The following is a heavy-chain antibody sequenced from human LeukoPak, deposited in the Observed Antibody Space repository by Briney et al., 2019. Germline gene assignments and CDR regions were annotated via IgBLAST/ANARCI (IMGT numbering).Heavy chain of an antibody. CDR1: GFTFSSYG. J-gene: IGHJ1*01. CDR3: AKDASSGWSQH. V-gene: IGHV3-23*01. D-gene: IGHD6-19*01. CDR2: VVGSGVGT. Sequence: GGSLRLSCAVSGFTFSSYGMSWVRQAPGKGLEWVSAVVGSGVGTYYADSVKGRFTISRDNFKNTLYLQMNSLRAEDTAVYYCAKDASSGWSQHWGQGTLVTVSS.